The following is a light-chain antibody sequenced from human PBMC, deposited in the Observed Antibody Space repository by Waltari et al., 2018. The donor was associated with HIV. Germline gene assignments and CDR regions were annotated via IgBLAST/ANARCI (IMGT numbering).Light chain of an antibody. J-gene: IGLJ2*01. V-gene: IGLV1-40*01. CDR2: GNS. Sequence: QSELTQPPSVSAAPGQRVTISCTGSRSTTGAGYDLPWYQQVPGRAPKVVIYGNSNRPSGVPDRFSGSKSGSSASLVITGLQSEDEADYYCQSYDSNLSGLFGGGTKVTVL. CDR3: QSYDSNLSGL. CDR1: RSTTGAGYD.